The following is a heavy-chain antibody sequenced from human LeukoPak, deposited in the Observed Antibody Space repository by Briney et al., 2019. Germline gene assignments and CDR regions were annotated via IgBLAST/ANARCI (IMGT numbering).Heavy chain of an antibody. Sequence: GESLKISCKGSGYSFTSSWISWVRQMPGKGLEWMGRIDPSDSYTNYSPSFQGHVTISADKSISTAYLQWSSLKASDTAIYYCARHGSGSYAWFDPWGQGTMVTDSS. J-gene: IGHJ5*02. CDR1: GYSFTSSW. CDR2: IDPSDSYT. D-gene: IGHD3-10*01. V-gene: IGHV5-10-1*01. CDR3: ARHGSGSYAWFDP.